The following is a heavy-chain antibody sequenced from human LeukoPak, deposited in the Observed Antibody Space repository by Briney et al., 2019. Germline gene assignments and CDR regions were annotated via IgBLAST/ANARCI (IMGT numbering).Heavy chain of an antibody. J-gene: IGHJ4*02. Sequence: GSLRLSCAAAGFTFSNYWMHWVRQAPGKGLVWVSRIKTDGSSTTYADSVKGRFTISRDDAKNTPYLHMNSLRAEDTAVYYCARGWNADYWGQGTLVTVSS. CDR1: GFTFSNYW. CDR2: IKTDGSST. CDR3: ARGWNADY. V-gene: IGHV3-74*01. D-gene: IGHD1-1*01.